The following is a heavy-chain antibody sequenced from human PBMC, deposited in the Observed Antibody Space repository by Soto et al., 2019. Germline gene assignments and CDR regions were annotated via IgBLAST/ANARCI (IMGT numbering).Heavy chain of an antibody. CDR3: AGVPGSGSYYGWFDP. J-gene: IGHJ5*02. D-gene: IGHD3-10*01. CDR1: GGSISRYY. V-gene: IGHV4-59*01. Sequence: QVQLQESGPGLVKPSETLSLTCTVSGGSISRYYWNWIRQPPGKGLEWIGYIYYSGSTNYNPSLNTQVTVSVDTSKNQFPLKLSSVTAADTVGYYGAGVPGSGSYYGWFDPWGQGTLVTVSS. CDR2: IYYSGST.